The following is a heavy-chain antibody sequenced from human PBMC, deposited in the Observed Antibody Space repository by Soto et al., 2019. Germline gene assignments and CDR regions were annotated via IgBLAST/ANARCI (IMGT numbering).Heavy chain of an antibody. Sequence: GRSLRLCCVVSGVSFSDYSMNWERQTPGKGLEWVSLITGTSEYKYYAGSVKGRFTVSRDNAKNSLYLQMNSLTVEDTAVYYCARSRELLQTFDSWGQGT. D-gene: IGHD1-26*01. J-gene: IGHJ4*02. V-gene: IGHV3-21*06. CDR2: ITGTSEYK. CDR3: ARSRELLQTFDS. CDR1: GVSFSDYS.